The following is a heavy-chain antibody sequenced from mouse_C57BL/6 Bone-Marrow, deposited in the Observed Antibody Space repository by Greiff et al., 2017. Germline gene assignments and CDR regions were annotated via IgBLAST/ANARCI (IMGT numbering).Heavy chain of an antibody. Sequence: EVQLVESGGGLVQPGGSLSLSCAASGFTFTDYYMSWVRQPPGKALEWLGFIRNKANGYTTEYSASVKGRFTISRDNSQSILYLQMNALRAEDSATYYCARSTNWVFDYWGQGTTLTVAS. CDR1: GFTFTDYY. D-gene: IGHD4-1*01. CDR2: IRNKANGYTT. J-gene: IGHJ2*01. V-gene: IGHV7-3*01. CDR3: ARSTNWVFDY.